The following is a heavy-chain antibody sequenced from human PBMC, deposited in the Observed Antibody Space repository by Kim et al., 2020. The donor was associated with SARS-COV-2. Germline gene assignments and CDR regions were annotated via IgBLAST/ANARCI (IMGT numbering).Heavy chain of an antibody. V-gene: IGHV5-51*01. CDR3: ARQSRDSSGWYHFDY. D-gene: IGHD6-19*01. Sequence: GESLKISCKGSGYSFTSYWIGWVRQMPGKGLEWMGIIYPGDSDTRYSPSFQGQVTISADKSISTAYLQWSSLKASDTAMYYCARQSRDSSGWYHFDYWGQGTLVTVSS. CDR2: IYPGDSDT. J-gene: IGHJ4*02. CDR1: GYSFTSYW.